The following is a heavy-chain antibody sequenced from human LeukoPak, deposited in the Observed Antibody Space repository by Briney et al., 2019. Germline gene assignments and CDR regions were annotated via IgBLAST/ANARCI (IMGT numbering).Heavy chain of an antibody. CDR1: GFTFSSYA. CDR2: ISDSGGST. J-gene: IGHJ4*02. V-gene: IGHV3-23*01. Sequence: GGSLRLSCAASGFTFSSYAMSWVRQAPGKGLEWVSAISDSGGSTFYADSVKGRFTISRDNSKITLYLQMNSLRAEDTAVYYCARGPDIVVVPADYLNFDYWGQGTLVTVSS. CDR3: ARGPDIVVVPADYLNFDY. D-gene: IGHD2-2*01.